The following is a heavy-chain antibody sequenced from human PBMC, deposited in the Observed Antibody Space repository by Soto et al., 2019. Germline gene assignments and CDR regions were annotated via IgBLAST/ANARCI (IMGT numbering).Heavy chain of an antibody. Sequence: SETLSLTCTVSGGSISTYYWSWIRQPPGKGLEWIGYIYYRGSTNYNPSLKSRVTISVDTSRNQFSLKLSSVTAADTAVYYCARELPRSTTYMDVWGKGTTVTVSS. CDR3: ARELPRSTTYMDV. V-gene: IGHV4-59*01. D-gene: IGHD2-2*01. CDR1: GGSISTYY. J-gene: IGHJ6*03. CDR2: IYYRGST.